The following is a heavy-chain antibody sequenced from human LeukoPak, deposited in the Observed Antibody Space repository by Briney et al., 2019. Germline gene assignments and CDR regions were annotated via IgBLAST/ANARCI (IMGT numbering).Heavy chain of an antibody. Sequence: SVKVSCKASGGTFSHYAIYWVRQAPGPGLEWMGGIIPIFGTANYAQKFQGRVTITADESTSTVYMELNSLKSEDTAVYYCARGWDYDSGGRPTAYVYWGQGTLVTVSS. V-gene: IGHV1-69*13. J-gene: IGHJ4*02. D-gene: IGHD3-22*01. CDR2: IIPIFGTA. CDR3: ARGWDYDSGGRPTAYVY. CDR1: GGTFSHYA.